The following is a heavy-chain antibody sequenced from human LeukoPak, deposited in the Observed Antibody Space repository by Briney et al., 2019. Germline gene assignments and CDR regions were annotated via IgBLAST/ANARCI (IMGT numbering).Heavy chain of an antibody. V-gene: IGHV4-4*07. J-gene: IGHJ6*03. D-gene: IGHD2-15*01. CDR1: GGSISSYY. CDR3: ARQIRAVGATAGNYYYYYMDV. Sequence: PSETLSLTCTVSGGSISSYYWSWIRQPAGKGLEWIGRIYTSGSTNYNPSLQSRVTMSVDTSKNQFSLKLSSVTAADTAVYYCARQIRAVGATAGNYYYYYMDVWGKGTTVTVSS. CDR2: IYTSGST.